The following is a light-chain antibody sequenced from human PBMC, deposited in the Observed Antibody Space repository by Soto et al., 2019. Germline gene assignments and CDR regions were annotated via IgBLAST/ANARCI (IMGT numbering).Light chain of an antibody. CDR3: SSFSSSSTPYV. CDR2: EVN. Sequence: QSALTQPASVSGSPGQSITISCTGTSTDVGGYKYVSWYQQHPGTAPKLMIFEVNGRPSGVSDRFSGSKSGNTAFLTISGLQPEDEADYYFSSFSSSSTPYVFGTGTKLTVL. V-gene: IGLV2-14*01. CDR1: STDVGGYKY. J-gene: IGLJ1*01.